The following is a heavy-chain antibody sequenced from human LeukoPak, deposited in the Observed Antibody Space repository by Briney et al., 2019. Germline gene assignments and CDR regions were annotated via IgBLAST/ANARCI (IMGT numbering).Heavy chain of an antibody. CDR1: GGSISSYY. D-gene: IGHD2-2*01. Sequence: PSEALSLTCTVSGGSISSYYWSWIRQPAGKGLEWIGRIYPSGSTNYNPPLKSRVTISVDKSKNQFSLKLSSVTAADTAVYYCAREVIVVVPAATGDAFDIWGQGTMVTVSS. J-gene: IGHJ3*02. V-gene: IGHV4-4*07. CDR2: IYPSGST. CDR3: AREVIVVVPAATGDAFDI.